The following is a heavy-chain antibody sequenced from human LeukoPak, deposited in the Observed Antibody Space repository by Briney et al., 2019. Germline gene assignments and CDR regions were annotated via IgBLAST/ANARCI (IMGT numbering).Heavy chain of an antibody. CDR1: GGSISSYY. V-gene: IGHV4-59*08. D-gene: IGHD3-22*01. Sequence: SETLSLTCTVSGGSISSYYWIWIRRPPGKGREGIVYIYYSGSTNYNPSLKSGVTISLDTCKDQFSFELSSVTAADTAVYYCARRPHGLVYGMDVWGQGTTVTVSS. CDR2: IYYSGST. CDR3: ARRPHGLVYGMDV. J-gene: IGHJ6*02.